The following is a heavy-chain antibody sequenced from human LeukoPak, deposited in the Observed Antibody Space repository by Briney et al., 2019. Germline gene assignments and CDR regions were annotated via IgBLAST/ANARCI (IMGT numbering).Heavy chain of an antibody. J-gene: IGHJ3*02. V-gene: IGHV3-23*01. Sequence: GGSLRLSCAASGFAFSSYAMSWVRQAPGKGLEWVSAISGSGGSTYYADSVKGRFTISRDNSKNTLYLQMNSLRAEDTAVYYCAKLDTIFGGLSLDVWSDAFDIWGQGTMVTVSS. CDR3: AKLDTIFGGLSLDVWSDAFDI. D-gene: IGHD3-3*01. CDR1: GFAFSSYA. CDR2: ISGSGGST.